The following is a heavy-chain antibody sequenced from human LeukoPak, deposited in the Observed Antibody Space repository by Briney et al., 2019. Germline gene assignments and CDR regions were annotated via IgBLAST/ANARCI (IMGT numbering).Heavy chain of an antibody. Sequence: PGGSLRLSCAASGFTFSSSAMSWVRQAPGKGLEWVSAISNNGGYTYYADSVKGRFTISRDNSKNTLYLQMNSLRAEDTAVYYCAKDSYYYDSSGYYLRGIFDYWGQGTLVTVSS. CDR2: ISNNGGYT. V-gene: IGHV3-23*01. D-gene: IGHD3-22*01. CDR3: AKDSYYYDSSGYYLRGIFDY. CDR1: GFTFSSSA. J-gene: IGHJ4*02.